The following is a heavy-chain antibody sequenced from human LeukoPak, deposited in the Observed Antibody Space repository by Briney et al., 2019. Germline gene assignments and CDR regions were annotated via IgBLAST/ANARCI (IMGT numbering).Heavy chain of an antibody. Sequence: ASVKVSCKASGYTFTIYYMHWVRQAPGQGLEWMGIINPSGGSTSYAQKFQGRVTMTRDTSTSTVYMELSSLRSEDTAVYYCARAWEGGRTSCPHDRWGQRTLVTVCS. D-gene: IGHD2-2*01. CDR2: INPSGGST. CDR3: ARAWEGGRTSCPHDR. V-gene: IGHV1-46*01. J-gene: IGHJ5*02. CDR1: GYTFTIYY.